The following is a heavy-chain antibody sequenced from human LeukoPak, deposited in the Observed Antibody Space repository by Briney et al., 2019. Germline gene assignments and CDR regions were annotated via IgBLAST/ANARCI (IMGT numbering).Heavy chain of an antibody. CDR1: GVSIGDPPDH. Sequence: SETLSLTCSVSGVSIGDPPDHWTWIRQPLRKGLEWIGTIYSFGGSHSSPSLQSRVTLSLDTSKNQFSLKLSSVTAADTAVYYCARSAFEPRITMVRGVIGDYWGQGTLVTVSS. V-gene: IGHV4-39*07. D-gene: IGHD3-10*01. CDR3: ARSAFEPRITMVRGVIGDY. CDR2: IYSFGGS. J-gene: IGHJ4*02.